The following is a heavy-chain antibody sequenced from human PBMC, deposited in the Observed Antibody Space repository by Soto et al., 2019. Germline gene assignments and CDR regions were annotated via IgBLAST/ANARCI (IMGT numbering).Heavy chain of an antibody. V-gene: IGHV4-31*03. CDR3: ARGPRSYYDSGGYYYQGFDI. J-gene: IGHJ3*02. D-gene: IGHD3-22*01. Sequence: ASETLSLTCTVSGGSISSGGYCWSWIRQHPGKGLEWIGYIYYSGSTYYNPSLKSRVTISVHTSKNQFSLKLTSVTAADTAVYYCARGPRSYYDSGGYYYQGFDIWGQGTLVTVSS. CDR2: IYYSGST. CDR1: GGSISSGGYC.